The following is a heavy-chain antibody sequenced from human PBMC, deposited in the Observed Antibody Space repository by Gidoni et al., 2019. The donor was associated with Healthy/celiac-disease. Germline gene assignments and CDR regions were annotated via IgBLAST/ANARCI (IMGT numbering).Heavy chain of an antibody. V-gene: IGHV3-23*01. J-gene: IGHJ6*02. CDR3: AISLLGGPSSKLLLRSGDMDV. CDR2: ISGSGGSK. CDR1: GFTFSRYA. Sequence: EVQLLESGGGLVQPGGSLRLSCAASGFTFSRYAMSWVRQAPGKGLEWVSAISGSGGSKYYADSVKGRFTISRDNSKNTLYLQMNSLRAEDTAVYYCAISLLGGPSSKLLLRSGDMDVWGQGTTVTVSS. D-gene: IGHD3-22*01.